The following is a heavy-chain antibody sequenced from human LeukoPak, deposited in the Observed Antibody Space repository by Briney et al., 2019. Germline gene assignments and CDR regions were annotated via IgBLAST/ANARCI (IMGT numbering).Heavy chain of an antibody. CDR3: AGGHTSGYYPIDY. CDR1: GFTFSSYT. D-gene: IGHD3-22*01. J-gene: IGHJ4*02. CDR2: ITDSSSSR. Sequence: GGSLRLSCAASGFTFSSYTMNWVRQAPGKGLEWVSSITDSSSSRYYADSVKGRFTISRDNAKNSLYLQMNSLRAEDTAVYYCAGGHTSGYYPIDYWGQGTLVTVSS. V-gene: IGHV3-21*01.